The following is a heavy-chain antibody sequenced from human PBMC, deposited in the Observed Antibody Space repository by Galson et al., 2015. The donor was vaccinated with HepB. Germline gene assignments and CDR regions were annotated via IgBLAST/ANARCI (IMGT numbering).Heavy chain of an antibody. CDR3: ARSGVVAAGDLYYYYQMDV. CDR1: GFTFSTYA. J-gene: IGHJ6*03. D-gene: IGHD6-13*01. Sequence: SLRLSCAASGFTFSTYAMHWVRQAPGKGLEYVSGISSKGGSTHYADSVKGRFTISRDNSKNTLYLQMGSLRAEDMAVYYCARSGVVAAGDLYYYYQMDVWGKGTTVTVSS. CDR2: ISSKGGST. V-gene: IGHV3-64*02.